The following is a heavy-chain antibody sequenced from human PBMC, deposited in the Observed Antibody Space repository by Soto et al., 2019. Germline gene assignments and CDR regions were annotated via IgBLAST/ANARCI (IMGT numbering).Heavy chain of an antibody. CDR2: IYHSGST. CDR3: ARHPSDFWFDP. J-gene: IGHJ5*02. D-gene: IGHD2-21*02. Sequence: SETLSLTCTVSGGSMISNWWSWVRQPPGKGLEWIGEIYHSGSTNYNPSLKSRVTISVDKSKNQFSLKLSSVTAADTAVYYCARHPSDFWFDPWGQGTLVTVSS. V-gene: IGHV4-4*02. CDR1: GGSMISNW.